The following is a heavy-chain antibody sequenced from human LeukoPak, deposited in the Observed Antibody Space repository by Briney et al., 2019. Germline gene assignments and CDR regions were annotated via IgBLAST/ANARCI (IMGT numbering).Heavy chain of an antibody. CDR2: IYTNDGSA. CDR1: GYTFTSYY. V-gene: IGHV1-46*01. Sequence: ASVKVSCKASGYTFTSYYLHWVRQAPGPRPEWMGIIYTNDGSARYAQKFQGRVTMTRDTSTGTVYMELSSLSSDDTAVYYCARARAAAGAQYFQHWGQGTLVSASS. J-gene: IGHJ1*01. CDR3: ARARAAAGAQYFQH. D-gene: IGHD6-13*01.